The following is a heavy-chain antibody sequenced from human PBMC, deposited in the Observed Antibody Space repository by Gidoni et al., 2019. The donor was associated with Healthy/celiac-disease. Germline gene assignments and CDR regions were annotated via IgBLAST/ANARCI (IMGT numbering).Heavy chain of an antibody. CDR2: ISSSGSTI. CDR1: GFTFSSYE. CDR3: ARNDYYYDSSGYYLFFDY. D-gene: IGHD3-22*01. Sequence: EVQLVESGGGLVQPGGSLRLSCAASGFTFSSYEMNWVRQAPGKGLEWVSYISSSGSTIYYADSVKGRFTISRDNAKNSLYLQMNSLRAEDTAVYYCARNDYYYDSSGYYLFFDYWGQGTLVTVSS. V-gene: IGHV3-48*03. J-gene: IGHJ4*02.